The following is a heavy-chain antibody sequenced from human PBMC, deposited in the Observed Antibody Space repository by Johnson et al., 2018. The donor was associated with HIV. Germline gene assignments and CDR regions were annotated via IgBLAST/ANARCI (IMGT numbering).Heavy chain of an antibody. CDR3: AKDIDSGSSPGMGAFDV. V-gene: IGHV3-23*01. J-gene: IGHJ3*01. Sequence: GTSCSADSVKGRLTISIDISQNTLSLHMNSLRADDTALYYCAKDIDSGSSPGMGAFDVWGQGTLVTVSS. D-gene: IGHD6-13*01. CDR2: GTS.